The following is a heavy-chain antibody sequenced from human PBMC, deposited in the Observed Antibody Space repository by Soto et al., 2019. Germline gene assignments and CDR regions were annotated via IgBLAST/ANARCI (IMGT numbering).Heavy chain of an antibody. CDR1: GGTFGSYA. V-gene: IGHV1-69*01. CDR3: ARSQGSSTSLEIYYYYYYGRDV. CDR2: IIPIPGTA. J-gene: IGHJ6*02. Sequence: QVQLVQSGAEVKKPGSSVKVSCKASGGTFGSYAISWVRQAPGQGLEWMGGIIPIPGTANYAQKFQGRVTIAADDSTSTAYMESSSLRSEDTAVYYCARSQGSSTSLEIYYYYYYGRDVWGQGTTVTGSS. D-gene: IGHD2-2*01.